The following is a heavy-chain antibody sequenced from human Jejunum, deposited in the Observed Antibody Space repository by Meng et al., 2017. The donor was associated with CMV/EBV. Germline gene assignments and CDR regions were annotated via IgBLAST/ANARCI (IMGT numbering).Heavy chain of an antibody. J-gene: IGHJ6*02. D-gene: IGHD3-3*01. V-gene: IGHV3-21*01. Sequence: WVRQAPGKGLECVSSISSSSGYIYYADSVKGRFTVYRDNAKKSLYLYMNSLRAEDTAIYYCARDRRDDFWSGYYMETYYDFGMDVWGQGTTVTVSS. CDR3: ARDRRDDFWSGYYMETYYDFGMDV. CDR2: ISSSSGYI.